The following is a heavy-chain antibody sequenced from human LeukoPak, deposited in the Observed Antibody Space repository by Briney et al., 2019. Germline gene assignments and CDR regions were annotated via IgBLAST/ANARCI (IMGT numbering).Heavy chain of an antibody. Sequence: GRSLRLSCAASGFIFSTYGMHWVRQAPGKGLEWVAVISYDGSNKYYAGSVKGRFTISRDNSKNTLYLQMNSLRAEDTAVYYCARSKGKWELLLSFDYWGQGTLVTVSS. D-gene: IGHD1-26*01. V-gene: IGHV3-30*19. CDR3: ARSKGKWELLLSFDY. J-gene: IGHJ4*02. CDR1: GFIFSTYG. CDR2: ISYDGSNK.